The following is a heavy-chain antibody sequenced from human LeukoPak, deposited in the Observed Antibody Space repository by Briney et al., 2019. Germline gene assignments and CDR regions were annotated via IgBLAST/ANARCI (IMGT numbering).Heavy chain of an antibody. CDR3: ARALDSLGGLSLPDY. D-gene: IGHD3-16*02. CDR1: GYSFTNYA. Sequence: GASVKVSCKASGYSFTNYAMNWVRQAPGQGLEFMGWIHPTTGNPAYAQGFSGRFVFSLDTSVTTTYLQINDLKAEDTAVYFCARALDSLGGLSLPDYWGQGTLVTVSP. V-gene: IGHV7-4-1*02. J-gene: IGHJ4*02. CDR2: IHPTTGNP.